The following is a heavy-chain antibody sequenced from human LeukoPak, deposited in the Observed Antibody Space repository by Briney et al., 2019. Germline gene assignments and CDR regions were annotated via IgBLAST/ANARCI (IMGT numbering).Heavy chain of an antibody. Sequence: GGSLRLSCAASGLTLSDNYMSWVRQAPGKGLEWVSVIYSGGTTTYYADSVKGRFTISRDNSQNTLYLQMSGLRAGDTAVYYCARLYYYGSGSPSYWGQGTLVTVSS. CDR1: GLTLSDNY. CDR3: ARLYYYGSGSPSY. D-gene: IGHD3-10*01. CDR2: IYSGGTTT. V-gene: IGHV3-53*01. J-gene: IGHJ4*02.